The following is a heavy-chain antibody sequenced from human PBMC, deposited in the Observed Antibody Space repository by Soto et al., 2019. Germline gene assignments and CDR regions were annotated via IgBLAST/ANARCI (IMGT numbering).Heavy chain of an antibody. CDR1: GFTFDNYA. CDR3: AGSLDVFLWLGELLSLGFDS. Sequence: EVQLMESGGGLVQPGGSLRLSCAASGFTFDNYAMNWVRQAPGKGLEWVSGISATGGSTYYAASVRGRFGISRDNSKNTLDILMNSLRAEDTAVYYCAGSLDVFLWLGELLSLGFDSWGQGTLVTSSS. V-gene: IGHV3-23*01. D-gene: IGHD3-10*01. J-gene: IGHJ4*02. CDR2: ISATGGST.